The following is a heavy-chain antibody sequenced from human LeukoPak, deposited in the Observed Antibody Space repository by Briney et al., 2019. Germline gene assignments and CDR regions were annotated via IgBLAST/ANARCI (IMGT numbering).Heavy chain of an antibody. CDR2: IYYSGST. V-gene: IGHV4-59*01. CDR3: AREPRIYDSSGYYYDRSGFDY. CDR1: GGSISSYY. Sequence: SETLSLTFTVSGGSISSYYWSWIRPPPGKGLEWIGYIYYSGSTNYNPSHKSRVTISVDTSKNKFSLKLSSVTAADTAVYYCAREPRIYDSSGYYYDRSGFDYWGQGTLVTVSS. J-gene: IGHJ4*02. D-gene: IGHD3-22*01.